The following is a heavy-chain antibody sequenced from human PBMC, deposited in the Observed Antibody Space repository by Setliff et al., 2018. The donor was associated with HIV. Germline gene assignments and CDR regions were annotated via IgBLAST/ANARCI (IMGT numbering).Heavy chain of an antibody. V-gene: IGHV4-38-2*01. D-gene: IGHD4-4*01. Sequence: KPSETLSLTCAVSGDSISGSYYWAWIRQPPGKGLEWIANIYPSGNIYPNGGTNYNPSLKSRLTISLDTSKKQFSLKLSSVTAADTAVYYCATHASTVQDAMDVWGQGTTVTVSS. CDR1: GDSISGSYY. CDR3: ATHASTVQDAMDV. J-gene: IGHJ6*02. CDR2: IYPSGNIYPNGGT.